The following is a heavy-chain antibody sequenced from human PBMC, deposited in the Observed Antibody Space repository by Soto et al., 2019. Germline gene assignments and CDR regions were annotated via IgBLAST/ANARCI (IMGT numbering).Heavy chain of an antibody. J-gene: IGHJ5*02. CDR2: IYSSGGT. Sequence: SETLSLTCTVSGDSISGYHWSWIRQPAGEGLQWIGRIYSSGGTNYSPSLKSRVSMSADTSKNQFSLKLSSVTAADTAVYYCAREYSYHFDPWGQGTLVTVST. CDR3: AREYSYHFDP. V-gene: IGHV4-4*07. D-gene: IGHD5-18*01. CDR1: GDSISGYH.